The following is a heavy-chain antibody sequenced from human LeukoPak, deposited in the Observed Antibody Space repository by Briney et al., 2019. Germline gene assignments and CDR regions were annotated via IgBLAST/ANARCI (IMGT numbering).Heavy chain of an antibody. CDR2: IYYSGST. D-gene: IGHD4-17*01. J-gene: IGHJ5*02. CDR3: ARDVHDYGDYGWFDP. CDR1: GGSISSYY. V-gene: IGHV4-59*12. Sequence: KPSETLSLTCTVSGGSISSYYWSWIRQPPGKGLEWIGYIYYSGSTNYNPSLKSRVTISVDTSKNQFSLKLSSVTAADTAVYNCARDVHDYGDYGWFDPWGQGTLVTVSS.